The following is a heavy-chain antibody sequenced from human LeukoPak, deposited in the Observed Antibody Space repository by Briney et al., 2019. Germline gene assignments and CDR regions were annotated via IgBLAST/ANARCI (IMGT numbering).Heavy chain of an antibody. CDR2: INVGNGNT. CDR3: SGYGGNSAAFDI. Sequence: GASVKVSCKASGYTFTTYALTWVRQAPGQRLEWMGWINVGNGNTKSSQKFQGRVTITADESTSTAYMELSSLRSEDAAVYYCSGYGGNSAAFDIWGQGTMVTVSS. J-gene: IGHJ3*02. CDR1: GYTFTTYA. D-gene: IGHD4-23*01. V-gene: IGHV1-3*01.